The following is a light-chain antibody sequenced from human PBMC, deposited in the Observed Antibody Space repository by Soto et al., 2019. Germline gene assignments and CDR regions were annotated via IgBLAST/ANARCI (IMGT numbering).Light chain of an antibody. CDR2: DAS. J-gene: IGKJ1*01. Sequence: MLTQSAATLSLSKGERATLSCRASQSVSSYLAWYQQKPGQAPRLLIYDASNRATGIPARFSGSGSGTDFTLTISRLEPEDSAVYYCHQYGSSRTFGQGTKVDIK. V-gene: IGKV3-11*01. CDR3: HQYGSSRT. CDR1: QSVSSY.